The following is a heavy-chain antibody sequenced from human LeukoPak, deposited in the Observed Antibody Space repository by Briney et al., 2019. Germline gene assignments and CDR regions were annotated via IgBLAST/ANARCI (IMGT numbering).Heavy chain of an antibody. D-gene: IGHD3-10*01. J-gene: IGHJ4*02. Sequence: SETLSRTCAVYGGSFSGYYWSWIRQPPGKGLEWIGEINHSGSTNYNPSLKSRVTISVDTSKNQFSLKLSSVTAADTAVYYCAGHPPPDDYGSGIEGLWGQGTLVTVSS. V-gene: IGHV4-34*01. CDR3: AGHPPPDDYGSGIEGL. CDR1: GGSFSGYY. CDR2: INHSGST.